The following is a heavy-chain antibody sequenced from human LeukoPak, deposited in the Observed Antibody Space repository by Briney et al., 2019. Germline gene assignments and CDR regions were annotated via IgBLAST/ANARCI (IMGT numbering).Heavy chain of an antibody. CDR2: IYYSGST. J-gene: IGHJ5*02. CDR1: GGSISSGGYY. D-gene: IGHD6-13*01. CDR3: ARTPSQRLVRGWFDP. V-gene: IGHV4-31*03. Sequence: SETLSLTCTVSGGSISSGGYYWSWIRQHPGKGLEWIGYIYYSGSTYYNPSLKSRVTISVDTSKNQFSLKLSSVTAADTAVYYCARTPSQRLVRGWFDPWGQGTLVTASS.